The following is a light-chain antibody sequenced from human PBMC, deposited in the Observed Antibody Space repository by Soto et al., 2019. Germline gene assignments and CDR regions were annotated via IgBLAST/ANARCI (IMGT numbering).Light chain of an antibody. J-gene: IGKJ3*01. Sequence: DIPMTQSPTSLSASVGDRVTITCRASQGIRNFVAWYQQKPGKAPKLLIYAASTLQSGVPSRFSGSGSGTDFTLTINSPQPEDVATYSCQKYSSVPVFGPGTKVEIK. V-gene: IGKV1-27*01. CDR1: QGIRNF. CDR3: QKYSSVPV. CDR2: AAS.